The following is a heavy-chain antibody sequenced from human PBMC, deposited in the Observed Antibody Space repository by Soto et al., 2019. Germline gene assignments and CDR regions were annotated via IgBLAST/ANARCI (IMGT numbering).Heavy chain of an antibody. J-gene: IGHJ4*02. Sequence: QVQLQESGPGLVKPSETLSLTCTVSGVSISSYYWSWSRQPPGKGLEWIGYIYYSGSTNYNPSLKSRVTLSVDTAKNQFSLTLSSVTAADTAVYYCARSRGGYFDYWGQGTLFTVSS. CDR2: IYYSGST. CDR3: ARSRGGYFDY. V-gene: IGHV4-59*01. D-gene: IGHD3-16*01. CDR1: GVSISSYY.